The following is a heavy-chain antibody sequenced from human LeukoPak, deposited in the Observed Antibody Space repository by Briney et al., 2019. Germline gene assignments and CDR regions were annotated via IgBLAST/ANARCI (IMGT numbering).Heavy chain of an antibody. D-gene: IGHD6-19*01. V-gene: IGHV3-21*01. CDR3: ARASAVAGTRHY. Sequence: PGGSLSLSCAASGLPFSSYSLNWARQAPGKGLEWVSSISSSSSYRYYADSVKGRFTISRDNAKNSLYLQMNSLRAEDTAVYYCARASAVAGTRHYWGQGTLVTVSS. J-gene: IGHJ4*02. CDR2: ISSSSSYR. CDR1: GLPFSSYS.